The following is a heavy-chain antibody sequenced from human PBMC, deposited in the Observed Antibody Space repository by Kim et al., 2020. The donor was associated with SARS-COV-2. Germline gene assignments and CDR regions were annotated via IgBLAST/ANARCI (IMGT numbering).Heavy chain of an antibody. J-gene: IGHJ2*01. CDR2: INPNSGGT. V-gene: IGHV1-2*06. Sequence: ASVKVSCKASGYTFTGYYMHWVRQAPGQGLEWMGRINPNSGGTNYAQKFQGRVTMTRDTSISTAYMELSRLRSDDTAVYYCSRAVWTTVTTSPWYFDLWGRGTMVTVSS. CDR3: SRAVWTTVTTSPWYFDL. CDR1: GYTFTGYY. D-gene: IGHD4-17*01.